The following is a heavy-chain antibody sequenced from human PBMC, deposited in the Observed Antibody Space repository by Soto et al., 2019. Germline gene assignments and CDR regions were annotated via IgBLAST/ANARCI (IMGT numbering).Heavy chain of an antibody. D-gene: IGHD1-26*01. CDR1: GFTFSSYS. V-gene: IGHV3-21*01. CDR3: ARVGAQRGNWFDP. J-gene: IGHJ5*02. CDR2: ISSSSSYI. Sequence: GGALRLSCAASGFTFSSYSMNWVRQAPGKGLEWVSSISSSSSYIYYADSVKGRFTISRDNAKNSLYLQMNSLRAEDTAVYYCARVGAQRGNWFDPWGQGTLVTVSS.